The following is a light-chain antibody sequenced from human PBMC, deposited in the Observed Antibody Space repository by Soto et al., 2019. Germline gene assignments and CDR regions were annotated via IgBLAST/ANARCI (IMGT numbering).Light chain of an antibody. CDR3: QQTHSFPLT. V-gene: IGKV1-12*01. Sequence: DIQMTQSPTSVSASVGDRVTITCRASQGVSSWLAWYQHKPGKAPNLLMYATSNLQFGVPSRFSGSGSGTDFTLTISSLRPEDFATYYCQQTHSFPLTFGPGTKVDIK. CDR1: QGVSSW. CDR2: ATS. J-gene: IGKJ3*01.